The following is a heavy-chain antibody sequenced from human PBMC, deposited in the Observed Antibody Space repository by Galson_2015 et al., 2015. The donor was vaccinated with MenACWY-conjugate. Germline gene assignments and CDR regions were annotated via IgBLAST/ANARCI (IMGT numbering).Heavy chain of an antibody. J-gene: IGHJ6*02. D-gene: IGHD3-22*01. Sequence: LRLSCAVSGFHFSTYGMSWVRQAPGKGLEWVSGMGGSGGNTYYADSVKGRFTISRDNSKNTLYLQMNILRAEDTAVYYCAKNLLFYSYSAMDVWGQGTTVTVSS. CDR3: AKNLLFYSYSAMDV. V-gene: IGHV3-23*01. CDR1: GFHFSTYG. CDR2: MGGSGGNT.